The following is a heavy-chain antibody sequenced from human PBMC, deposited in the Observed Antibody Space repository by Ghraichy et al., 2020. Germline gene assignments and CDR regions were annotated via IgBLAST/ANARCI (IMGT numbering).Heavy chain of an antibody. CDR1: GGSFSGYY. V-gene: IGHV4-34*01. J-gene: IGHJ3*02. D-gene: IGHD2-15*01. CDR2: INHSGST. CDR3: ARVPRARYCSGGSCYSGAFDI. Sequence: LSLTCAVYGGSFSGYYWSWIRQSPGKGLEWIGEINHSGSTNYNPSLKSRVTISVDTSKNQFSLKLSSVTAADTAVYYCARVPRARYCSGGSCYSGAFDIWGQGTMVTVSS.